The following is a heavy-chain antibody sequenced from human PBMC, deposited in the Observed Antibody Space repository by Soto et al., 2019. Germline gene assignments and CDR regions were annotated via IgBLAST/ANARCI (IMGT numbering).Heavy chain of an antibody. D-gene: IGHD2-2*01. J-gene: IGHJ6*03. Sequence: QVQLVQSGAEVKKPGSSVKVSCKASGGTFSSYTISWVRQAPGQGLEWMGRIIPILGIANYAQKFQGRVTITADKATSTAYMELSSLRSEDTAVYYCARAPGSTSYYMDVWGKGTTVTVSS. CDR1: GGTFSSYT. CDR2: IIPILGIA. V-gene: IGHV1-69*02. CDR3: ARAPGSTSYYMDV.